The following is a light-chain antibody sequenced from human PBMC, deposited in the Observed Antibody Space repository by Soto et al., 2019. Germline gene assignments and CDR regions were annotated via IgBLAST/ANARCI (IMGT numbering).Light chain of an antibody. J-gene: IGKJ2*01. CDR3: QQYNNWPYT. Sequence: TVMTQSPATLSVSPGERVTLSCRASQSVGTNLAWYQQRPGQAPRLLIYGPSTRATGVPARFSGSGSGTEFTLTISSLQSEDLAVYSCQQYNNWPYTFGQGTKLEIK. CDR2: GPS. CDR1: QSVGTN. V-gene: IGKV3-15*01.